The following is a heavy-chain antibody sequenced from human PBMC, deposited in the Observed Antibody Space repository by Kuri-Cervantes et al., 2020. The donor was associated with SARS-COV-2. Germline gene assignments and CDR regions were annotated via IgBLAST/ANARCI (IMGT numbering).Heavy chain of an antibody. CDR3: AREGPHSTSSEVDY. Sequence: GGSLRLSCATSGFTFGNYAMHWVRQAPGKGLEWVAIISYDGSTLYQNSVKGRFTISRDNSRNTVYLQMNSLRREDSAVYHCAREGPHSTSSEVDYWGQGTLVTVSS. D-gene: IGHD2-2*01. CDR2: ISYDGSTL. CDR1: GFTFGNYA. V-gene: IGHV3-30*04. J-gene: IGHJ4*02.